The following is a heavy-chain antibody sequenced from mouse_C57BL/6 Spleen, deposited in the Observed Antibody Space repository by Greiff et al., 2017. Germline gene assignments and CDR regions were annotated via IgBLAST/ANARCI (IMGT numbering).Heavy chain of an antibody. V-gene: IGHV5-16*01. J-gene: IGHJ4*01. Sequence: EVKLMESEGGLVQPGRSMKLSCTASGFTFSDYYMAWVRQVPEKGLEWVANINYDGSSTYYLDSLKSRFIISRDNAKNILYLQMSSLKSEDTATYYCARDPPDYAMDYWGQGTSVTVSS. CDR1: GFTFSDYY. CDR2: INYDGSST. CDR3: ARDPPDYAMDY.